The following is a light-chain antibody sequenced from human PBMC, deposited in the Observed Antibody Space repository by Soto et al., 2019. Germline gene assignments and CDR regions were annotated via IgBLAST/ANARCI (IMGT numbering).Light chain of an antibody. CDR2: EVG. Sequence: QSALTQPASVSGSPGQSITISCTGTSSDVGNYNLVSWYQQYPGKAPKLMIYEVGKRPSGVSNRFSGSKSGNTASLTISGLQAEDEGDYYCCSFALRSTLIFGGGTKVTVL. J-gene: IGLJ2*01. CDR1: SSDVGNYNL. V-gene: IGLV2-23*02. CDR3: CSFALRSTLI.